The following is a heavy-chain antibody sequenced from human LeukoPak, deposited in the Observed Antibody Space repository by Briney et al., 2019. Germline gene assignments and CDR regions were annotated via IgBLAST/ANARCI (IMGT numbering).Heavy chain of an antibody. J-gene: IGHJ6*02. Sequence: ETLSLTCTVSGDSISNYYWGWVRQAPGKGLEWVSAISGSGGSTYYADSVKGRFTISRDNSKNTLYLQMNSLRAEDTAVYYCAKSLSVVVGRGNGMDVWGQGTTVTVSS. D-gene: IGHD2-15*01. CDR1: GDSISNYY. CDR2: ISGSGGST. V-gene: IGHV3-23*01. CDR3: AKSLSVVVGRGNGMDV.